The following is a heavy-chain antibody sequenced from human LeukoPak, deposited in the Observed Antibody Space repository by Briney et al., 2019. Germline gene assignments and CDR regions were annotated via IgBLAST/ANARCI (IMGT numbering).Heavy chain of an antibody. Sequence: SQTLSLTCTVSGGSISSGDYYWSWIRQPPGKGLEWIGYIYYSGSTYYNPSLKSRVTISIDTSKNQFSLKLNSVTAADTALYYCARTSYYGSGSWYFDVWGRGALVSVSS. J-gene: IGHJ2*01. CDR2: IYYSGST. V-gene: IGHV4-30-4*01. CDR3: ARTSYYGSGSWYFDV. CDR1: GGSISSGDYY. D-gene: IGHD3-10*01.